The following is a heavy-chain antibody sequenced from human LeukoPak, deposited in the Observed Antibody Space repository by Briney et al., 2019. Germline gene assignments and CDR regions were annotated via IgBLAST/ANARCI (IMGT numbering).Heavy chain of an antibody. CDR1: GGSFSGYY. Sequence: SETLSLTCAVYGGSFSGYYWSWIRQHPGKGLEWIGYIYYSGSTYYNPSLKSRVTISVDTSKNQFSLKLSSVTAADTAVYYCARDKGYSYGYWFDPWGQGTLVTVSS. J-gene: IGHJ5*02. CDR3: ARDKGYSYGYWFDP. V-gene: IGHV4-31*11. D-gene: IGHD5-18*01. CDR2: IYYSGST.